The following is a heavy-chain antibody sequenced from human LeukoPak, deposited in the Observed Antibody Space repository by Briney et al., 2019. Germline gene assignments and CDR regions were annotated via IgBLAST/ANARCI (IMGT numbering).Heavy chain of an antibody. J-gene: IGHJ6*03. CDR2: IYYSGST. Sequence: SETLSLTCTVSGGSISSYYWSWIRQPPGKGLEWIGYIYYSGSTNYNPSRKSRVTMSVDTSKNQFSLRLSSVTAADTAVYYCAGDELGYCSSTSCPDRYHYYYMDVWGKGTTVTVSS. V-gene: IGHV4-59*12. CDR1: GGSISSYY. CDR3: AGDELGYCSSTSCPDRYHYYYMDV. D-gene: IGHD2-2*01.